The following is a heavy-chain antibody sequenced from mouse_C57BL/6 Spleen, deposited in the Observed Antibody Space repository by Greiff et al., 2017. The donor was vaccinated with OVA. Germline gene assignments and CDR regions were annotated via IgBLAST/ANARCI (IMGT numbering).Heavy chain of an antibody. J-gene: IGHJ2*01. D-gene: IGHD2-4*01. V-gene: IGHV3-6*01. CDR1: GYSITSGYY. Sequence: EVKVEESGPGLVKPSQSLSLTCSVTGYSITSGYYWNWIRQFPGNKLEWMGYISYDGSNNYNPSLKNRISITRDTSKNQFFLKLNSVTTEDTATYYCSRETHYDYDPYYFDYWGQGTTLTVSS. CDR2: ISYDGSN. CDR3: SRETHYDYDPYYFDY.